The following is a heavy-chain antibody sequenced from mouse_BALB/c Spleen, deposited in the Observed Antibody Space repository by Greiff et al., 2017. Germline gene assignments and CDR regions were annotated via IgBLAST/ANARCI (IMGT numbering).Heavy chain of an antibody. D-gene: IGHD1-1*01. J-gene: IGHJ1*01. Sequence: VQLQQSGAELVRSGASVKLSCTASGFNIKDYYMHWVKQRPEQGLEWIGWIDPENGDTEYAPKFQGKATMTADTSSNTAYLQLSSLTSEDTAVYYCNGRPTVVEWYFDVWGAGTTVTVSS. V-gene: IGHV14-4*02. CDR2: IDPENGDT. CDR1: GFNIKDYY. CDR3: NGRPTVVEWYFDV.